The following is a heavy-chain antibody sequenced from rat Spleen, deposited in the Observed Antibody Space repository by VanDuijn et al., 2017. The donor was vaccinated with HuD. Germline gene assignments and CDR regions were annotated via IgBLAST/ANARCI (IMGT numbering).Heavy chain of an antibody. J-gene: IGHJ2*01. D-gene: IGHD1-6*01. CDR3: TRDRILRSSGFDY. Sequence: EVQLVESGGGLVQPGRSLKLSCAASGFTFSNYYMAWVRQAPTKGLEWVAYISTGGGSTYYRDSVKGRFTLSRDNAKSSLYLQMDSLRSEETATYYCTRDRILRSSGFDYWGQGVMVTVSS. CDR2: ISTGGGST. V-gene: IGHV5-27*01. CDR1: GFTFSNYY.